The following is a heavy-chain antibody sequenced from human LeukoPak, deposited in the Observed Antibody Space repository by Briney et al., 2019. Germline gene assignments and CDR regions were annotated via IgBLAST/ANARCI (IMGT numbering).Heavy chain of an antibody. Sequence: GGSLRLSCVASGFTFSSYAMSWVRQAPGKGLEWVSAISGSGETSYYADSVKGRFTISRDNSKNTLYLQMNSLRAEDTAVYYCAKVGDSVWGSDYWGQGTLVTVSS. J-gene: IGHJ4*02. CDR2: ISGSGETS. V-gene: IGHV3-23*01. CDR1: GFTFSSYA. D-gene: IGHD3-16*01. CDR3: AKVGDSVWGSDY.